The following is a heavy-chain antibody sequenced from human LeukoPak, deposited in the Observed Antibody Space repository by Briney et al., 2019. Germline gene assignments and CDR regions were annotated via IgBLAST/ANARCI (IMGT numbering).Heavy chain of an antibody. J-gene: IGHJ4*02. Sequence: SVKVSCKASGGTLSSYAISWVRQAPGQGLEWMGGIIPIFGTANYAQKFQGRVTITADESTSTAYMELSSLRSEDTAVYYCARVLKSSSFYFDYWGQGTLVTVSS. D-gene: IGHD6-13*01. CDR1: GGTLSSYA. CDR2: IIPIFGTA. CDR3: ARVLKSSSFYFDY. V-gene: IGHV1-69*01.